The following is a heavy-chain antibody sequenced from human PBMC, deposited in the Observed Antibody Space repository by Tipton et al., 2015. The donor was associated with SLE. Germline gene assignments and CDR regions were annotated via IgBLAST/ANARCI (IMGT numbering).Heavy chain of an antibody. D-gene: IGHD3-22*01. CDR2: IYTSGST. CDR3: ARVRYDKGGYFDY. Sequence: TLSLTCTVSGGSISSGSYYWSWIRQPAGKGLEWIGRIYTSGSTNYNPSLKSRVTMSVDTSKNQFSLKLSSVTAADTAVYYCARVRYDKGGYFDYWGQGTLVTVSS. CDR1: GGSISSGSYY. V-gene: IGHV4-61*02. J-gene: IGHJ4*02.